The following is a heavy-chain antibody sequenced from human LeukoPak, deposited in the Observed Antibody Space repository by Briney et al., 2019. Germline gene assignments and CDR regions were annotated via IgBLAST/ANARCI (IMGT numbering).Heavy chain of an antibody. CDR1: GYTFTSYG. J-gene: IGHJ6*02. D-gene: IGHD2-21*02. Sequence: ASVKVSCKASGYTFTSYGISWVRQAPGQGLEWMGWISAYNGNTNYAQKLQGRVTMTTDTSTSTAYMELRSLRSEDTAVYYCARDLGSGGDFGGMDVWVQGTTVTVSS. V-gene: IGHV1-18*01. CDR2: ISAYNGNT. CDR3: ARDLGSGGDFGGMDV.